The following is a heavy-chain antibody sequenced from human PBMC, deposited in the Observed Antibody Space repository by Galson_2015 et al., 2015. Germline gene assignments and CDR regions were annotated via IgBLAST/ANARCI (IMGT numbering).Heavy chain of an antibody. D-gene: IGHD5-24*01. J-gene: IGHJ4*02. Sequence: SLRLSCAASGFTFSSYEMNWVRQAPGKGLEWVSYISSSGSTIYYADSVKGRFTISRDNAKNSLYLQMNSLRAEDTAGYYCARGRRDGYNFEGNGDYWGQGTLVTVSS. CDR1: GFTFSSYE. CDR3: ARGRRDGYNFEGNGDY. CDR2: ISSSGSTI. V-gene: IGHV3-48*03.